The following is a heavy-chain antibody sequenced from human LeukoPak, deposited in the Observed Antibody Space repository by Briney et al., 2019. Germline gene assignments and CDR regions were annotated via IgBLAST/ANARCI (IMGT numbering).Heavy chain of an antibody. J-gene: IGHJ4*02. Sequence: GGSLRLSCAASGFTFSSYAMHWVRQAPGKGLEYVSVISSNGGSTYYANSVKGRFTISRDNSKNTLYLQMGSLRAEDMAVYYCARDGYNLGTGYYFDYWAREPWSPSPQ. V-gene: IGHV3-64*01. CDR2: ISSNGGST. CDR1: GFTFSSYA. CDR3: ARDGYNLGTGYYFDY. D-gene: IGHD5-24*01.